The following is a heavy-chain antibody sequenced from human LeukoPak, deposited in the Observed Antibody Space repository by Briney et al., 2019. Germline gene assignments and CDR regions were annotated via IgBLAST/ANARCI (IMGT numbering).Heavy chain of an antibody. V-gene: IGHV1-18*01. Sequence: ASVKVSCKASGYTFTSYGISWVRQAPGQGLEWMRWISAYNGNTNYAQKLQGRVTMTTDTSTSTAYMELRSLRSDDTAVYYCARDQTPARYCSGGSCYSGGYWGQGTLVTVSS. CDR1: GYTFTSYG. D-gene: IGHD2-15*01. CDR3: ARDQTPARYCSGGSCYSGGY. CDR2: ISAYNGNT. J-gene: IGHJ4*02.